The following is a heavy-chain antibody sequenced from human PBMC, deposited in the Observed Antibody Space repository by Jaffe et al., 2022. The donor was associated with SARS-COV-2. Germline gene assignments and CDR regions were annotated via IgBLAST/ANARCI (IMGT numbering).Heavy chain of an antibody. D-gene: IGHD3-10*01. V-gene: IGHV3-33*01. CDR1: GFTFSSYG. CDR3: ARERFLAMVRGAYGMDV. J-gene: IGHJ6*02. Sequence: QVQLVESGGGVVQPGRSLRLSCAASGFTFSSYGMHWVRQAPGKGLEWVAVIWYDGSNKYYADSVKGRFTISRDNSKNTLYLQMNSLRAEDTAVYYCARERFLAMVRGAYGMDVWGQGTTVTVSS. CDR2: IWYDGSNK.